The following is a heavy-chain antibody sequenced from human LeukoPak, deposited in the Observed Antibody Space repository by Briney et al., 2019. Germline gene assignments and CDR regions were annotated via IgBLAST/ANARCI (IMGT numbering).Heavy chain of an antibody. D-gene: IGHD3-3*01. J-gene: IGHJ4*02. V-gene: IGHV4-39*07. CDR1: GLRFSSYV. Sequence: GSLRLSCAASGLRFSSYVMSWVRQAPGKGLEWIGSIYYSGSTYYNPSLKSRVTISVDTSKNQFSLKLSSVTAADTAVYYCASAPTIFGVVTGFDYWGQGTLVTVSS. CDR3: ASAPTIFGVVTGFDY. CDR2: IYYSGST.